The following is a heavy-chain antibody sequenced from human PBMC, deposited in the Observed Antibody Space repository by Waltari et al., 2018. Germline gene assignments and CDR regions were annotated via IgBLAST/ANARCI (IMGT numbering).Heavy chain of an antibody. D-gene: IGHD1-26*01. Sequence: EVQLLESGGDWVQPGGSFRISCAASGYPFSNFAMTWVRQAPGKGLEWVSVIGGGGSTTYYADSVKGRFTISRDNSKNTLYLQMNRLRVEDTAVYYCAKKLGVSSWYYLDYWGQGTLVTVSS. CDR3: AKKLGVSSWYYLDY. CDR1: GYPFSNFA. J-gene: IGHJ4*02. V-gene: IGHV3-23*01. CDR2: IGGGGSTT.